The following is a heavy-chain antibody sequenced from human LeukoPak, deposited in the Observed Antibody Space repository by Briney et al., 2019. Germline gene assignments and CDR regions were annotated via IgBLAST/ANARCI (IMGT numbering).Heavy chain of an antibody. CDR3: ARDRSGYSSSLDAFDI. CDR1: GYTFTDYY. Sequence: ASVKVSCKASGYTFTDYYMHWVRQAPGQGLEWMGWINPNSGGTNYAQKFQGRVTMTRDTSISTAYMELSRLRSDDTAVYYCARDRSGYSSSLDAFDIWGQGTMVTVSS. V-gene: IGHV1-2*02. CDR2: INPNSGGT. J-gene: IGHJ3*02. D-gene: IGHD6-13*01.